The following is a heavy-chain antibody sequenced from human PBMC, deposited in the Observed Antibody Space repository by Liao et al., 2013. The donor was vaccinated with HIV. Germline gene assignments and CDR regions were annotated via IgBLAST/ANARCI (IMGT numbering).Heavy chain of an antibody. D-gene: IGHD6-6*01. CDR1: GGSISSGSYY. Sequence: QVQLQESGPGLVKPSQTLSLTCTVSGGSISSGSYYWSWIRQPAGKGLEWIGRIYASGSTNYNPSLKSRVTMSVDTSKNQFSLKLSSVTAADTAVYYCASHKGIVVRLSAFDLWGQGTVVTVSS. CDR3: ASHKGIVVRLSAFDL. CDR2: IYASGST. J-gene: IGHJ3*01. V-gene: IGHV4-61*02.